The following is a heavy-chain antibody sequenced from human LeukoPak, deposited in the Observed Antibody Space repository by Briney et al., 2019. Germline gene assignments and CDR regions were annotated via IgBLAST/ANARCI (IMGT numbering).Heavy chain of an antibody. V-gene: IGHV3-48*03. Sequence: GGSLRLSCAASGFTFSSYEMNWVRQAPGKGLEWVSYISSSGSTIYYADSVKGRFTISRDNAKNSLYLQMNSLRAEDTAVYYCARDLGIVGASNDYWGQGTLVTVSS. CDR3: ARDLGIVGASNDY. CDR2: ISSSGSTI. CDR1: GFTFSSYE. J-gene: IGHJ4*02. D-gene: IGHD1-26*01.